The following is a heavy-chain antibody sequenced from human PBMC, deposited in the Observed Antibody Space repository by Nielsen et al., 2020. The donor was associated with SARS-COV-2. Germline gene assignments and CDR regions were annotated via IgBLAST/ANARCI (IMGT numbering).Heavy chain of an antibody. V-gene: IGHV4-30-4*01. D-gene: IGHD2-21*02. J-gene: IGHJ3*02. CDR3: ARVIVVVTAIQRVDAFDI. Sequence: WIRQPPGKALEWIGYIYYSGSTYYNPSLKSRVTISVDTSKNQFSLKLSSVTAADTAVYYCARVIVVVTAIQRVDAFDIWGQGTMVTVSS. CDR2: IYYSGST.